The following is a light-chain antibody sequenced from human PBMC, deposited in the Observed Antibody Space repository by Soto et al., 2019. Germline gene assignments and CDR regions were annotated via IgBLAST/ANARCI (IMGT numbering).Light chain of an antibody. J-gene: IGLJ3*02. CDR3: STNISSASLRV. CDR2: EVN. CDR1: SSDVGSYKY. V-gene: IGLV2-14*01. Sequence: QSALTQPASVSGSPGQSIAISCTGSSSDVGSYKYVSWYRQYPGKAPKLLIYEVNYRPSGVSNRFSGSKSGNTASLTISGLQVEDEGDYYCSTNISSASLRVFGGGTKVTVL.